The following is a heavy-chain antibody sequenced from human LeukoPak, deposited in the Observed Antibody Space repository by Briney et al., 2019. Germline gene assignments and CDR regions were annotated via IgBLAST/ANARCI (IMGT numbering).Heavy chain of an antibody. CDR2: IKEDGSEK. V-gene: IGHV3-7*01. Sequence: GGSLRLSCAASGFTVSSDYMSWVRQAPGKGLEWVANIKEDGSEKYHVDSVKGRFTISRDNAKNSLSLQMNSLRAEDTSVYYCARDSRSTGRDAFDIWGQGTMVTVSS. CDR3: ARDSRSTGRDAFDI. CDR1: GFTVSSDY. D-gene: IGHD2-15*01. J-gene: IGHJ3*02.